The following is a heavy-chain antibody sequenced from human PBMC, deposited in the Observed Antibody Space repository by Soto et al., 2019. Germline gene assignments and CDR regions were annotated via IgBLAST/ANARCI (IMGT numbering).Heavy chain of an antibody. V-gene: IGHV4-61*01. J-gene: IGHJ6*02. Sequence: SETLSLTCPVSGGSVRSGNHFWNWIRQPPGRGLEWLGYMYYTGVTNYNPSLKSRVRMSVDTSKNQFSLELTSLTAADTAVYYCARGGEPLGYYGLDVWGQGTTVTVSS. CDR1: GGSVRSGNHF. CDR3: ARGGEPLGYYGLDV. CDR2: MYYTGVT.